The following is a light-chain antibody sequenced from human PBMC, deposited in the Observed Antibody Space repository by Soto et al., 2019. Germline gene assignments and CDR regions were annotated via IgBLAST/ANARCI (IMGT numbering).Light chain of an antibody. J-gene: IGKJ4*01. CDR1: QDIKNY. CDR2: DAS. Sequence: DIQMTQSPSSLSASVGDRVTITCQASQDIKNYLNWYQQKSGKAPKLLIYDASDLETGVPSRFSGSGSGTDFTFTINSLQPEDIATYYCHQYDNLPLTFGGGTKVEIK. CDR3: HQYDNLPLT. V-gene: IGKV1-33*01.